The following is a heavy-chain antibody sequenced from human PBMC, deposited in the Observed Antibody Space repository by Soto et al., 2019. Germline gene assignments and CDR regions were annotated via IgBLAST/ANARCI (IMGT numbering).Heavy chain of an antibody. D-gene: IGHD3-10*01. CDR1: GYPFSSIG. CDR3: ERDLDGSGNYYNDD. Sequence: ASVKVSCKASGYPFSSIGIRWVRQAPGQGLEWMGWISPYNRNTYYAQRLQGRVTMTTDTSTSTAYMELRSLRSDDTAVYFCERDLDGSGNYYNDDWG. CDR2: ISPYNRNT. J-gene: IGHJ4*01. V-gene: IGHV1-18*01.